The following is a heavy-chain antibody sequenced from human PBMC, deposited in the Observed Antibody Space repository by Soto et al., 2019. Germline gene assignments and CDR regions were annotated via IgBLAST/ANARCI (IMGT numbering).Heavy chain of an antibody. CDR3: ASLYSSGWYDYYYYGMDV. CDR1: GFTFSSYA. V-gene: IGHV3-30-3*01. D-gene: IGHD6-19*01. Sequence: GGSLRLSCAASGFTFSSYAMTWVRQAPGKGLEWVAVISYDGSNKYYADSVKGRFTISRDNSKNTRYLQMNSLRAEDTAVYYCASLYSSGWYDYYYYGMDVWGQGTTVTVSS. J-gene: IGHJ6*02. CDR2: ISYDGSNK.